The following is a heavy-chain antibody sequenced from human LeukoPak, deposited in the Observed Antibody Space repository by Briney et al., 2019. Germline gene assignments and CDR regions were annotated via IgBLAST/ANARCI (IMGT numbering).Heavy chain of an antibody. CDR1: GYTFSSYG. CDR3: ARSSLGTITAGPFDY. Sequence: GASVKVSCKASGYTFSSYGIAWVRQAPGQGLEWMGWISSYNGNTNYAQKLQGRVSMTTDTSTTTAYMELRSLTSDDTAFYYCARSSLGTITAGPFDYWGQGTLVTVSS. J-gene: IGHJ4*02. D-gene: IGHD5-12*01. V-gene: IGHV1-18*01. CDR2: ISSYNGNT.